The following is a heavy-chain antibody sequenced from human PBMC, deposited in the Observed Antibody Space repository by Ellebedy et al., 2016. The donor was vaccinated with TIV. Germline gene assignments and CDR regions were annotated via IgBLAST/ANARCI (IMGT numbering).Heavy chain of an antibody. D-gene: IGHD6-13*01. V-gene: IGHV3-30-3*01. J-gene: IGHJ4*02. CDR1: GFTFNSYA. Sequence: GESLKISCAASGFTFNSYAIHWVRQAPGKGLEWVAVVSYDGSNKYYAASVTGRFTISRDNSKNTLYLQMNSLRAEDTAVYYCARDLKKRAAAGTALDYWGQGTLVTVST. CDR2: VSYDGSNK. CDR3: ARDLKKRAAAGTALDY.